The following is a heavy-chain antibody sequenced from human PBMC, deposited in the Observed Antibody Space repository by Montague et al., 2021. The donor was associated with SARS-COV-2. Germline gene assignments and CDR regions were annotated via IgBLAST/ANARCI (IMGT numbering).Heavy chain of an antibody. Sequence: TLSLTCTVSGGSISYGGYFWNWIRQHPGKGLEWIGYVDKSGTTQYNPSLKSRVSLSVDTSKNQFSLNLRSVTAADTAVYYCARDTRIAMLVVVTRYGLDVWGQGTTVTVSS. D-gene: IGHD3-22*01. CDR2: VDKSGTT. V-gene: IGHV4-31*03. CDR1: GGSISYGGYF. CDR3: ARDTRIAMLVVVTRYGLDV. J-gene: IGHJ6*02.